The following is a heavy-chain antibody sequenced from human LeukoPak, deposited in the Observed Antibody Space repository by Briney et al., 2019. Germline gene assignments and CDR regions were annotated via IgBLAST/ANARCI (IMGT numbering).Heavy chain of an antibody. V-gene: IGHV3-48*01. D-gene: IGHD5-24*01. CDR2: IGSNILTT. Sequence: GGSLRLSCVGSGFIFGTYSMNWVRQAPGKRLEWVSYIGSNILTTHYSDSVKGRFTTSRDNVKNSLYLQMSSLRGDDTAIYYCARSHDGFDHWGQGTLVTVSS. CDR3: ARSHDGFDH. J-gene: IGHJ5*02. CDR1: GFIFGTYS.